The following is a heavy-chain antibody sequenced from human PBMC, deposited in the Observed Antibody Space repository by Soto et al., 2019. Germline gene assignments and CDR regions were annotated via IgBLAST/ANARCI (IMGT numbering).Heavy chain of an antibody. CDR1: GDTFSYYT. CDR2: INPILTLS. Sequence: QVQLVQSGAEVMKPGSSVKVSSKASGDTFSYYTVNWVRQAPGLGLEWMGRINPILTLSNYAQKFQGRVTITADKSTSTAYMELSSLRSEDTAMYYCATSYGSGYRAFDYWGQGALVTVSS. V-gene: IGHV1-69*02. J-gene: IGHJ4*02. D-gene: IGHD3-10*01. CDR3: ATSYGSGYRAFDY.